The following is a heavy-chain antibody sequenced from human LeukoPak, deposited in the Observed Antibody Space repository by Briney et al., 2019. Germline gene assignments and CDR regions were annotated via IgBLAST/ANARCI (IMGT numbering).Heavy chain of an antibody. Sequence: GASVKVSCKASGYTFTSYYMHWVRQAPGQGLEWMGIINPSGGSTSYAQKFQGRVTMTRDMSTSTVYMELSSLRSEDTAVYYCARDWEVLYYYDSSGYAPGWFDPWGQGTLVTVSS. CDR2: INPSGGST. D-gene: IGHD3-22*01. CDR3: ARDWEVLYYYDSSGYAPGWFDP. J-gene: IGHJ5*02. V-gene: IGHV1-46*01. CDR1: GYTFTSYY.